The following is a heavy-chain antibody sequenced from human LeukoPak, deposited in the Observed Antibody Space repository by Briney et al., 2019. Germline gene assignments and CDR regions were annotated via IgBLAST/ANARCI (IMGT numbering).Heavy chain of an antibody. CDR3: ARAVGPFDI. J-gene: IGHJ3*02. CDR2: IWFDXSIK. CDR1: GXXXXXXG. V-gene: IGHV3-33*01. Sequence: GRSLRLXCAXXGXXXXXXGXXXXXXAXXXXLXWVAVIWFDXSIKYYADSXKXRFTISRDNSKNTLYLQMNSLRXEDTAVYYCARAVGPFDIWGQGTIVIVSS.